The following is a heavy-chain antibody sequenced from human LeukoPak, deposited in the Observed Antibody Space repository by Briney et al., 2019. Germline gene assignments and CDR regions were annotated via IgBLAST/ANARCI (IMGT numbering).Heavy chain of an antibody. D-gene: IGHD3-22*01. J-gene: IGHJ4*02. CDR2: INHSGST. V-gene: IGHV4-34*01. CDR3: ARGPYYYDSSGYFDY. CDR1: GGSFSGYY. Sequence: SETLSLTCAVYGGSFSGYYWSWIRQPPGKGLEWIGEINHSGSTNYNPSLKSRVTISVDTSKNQFSLRLSSVTAADTAVYYCARGPYYYDSSGYFDYWGQGTLVTVSS.